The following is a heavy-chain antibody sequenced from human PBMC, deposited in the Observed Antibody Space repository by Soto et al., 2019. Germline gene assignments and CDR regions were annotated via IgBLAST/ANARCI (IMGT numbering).Heavy chain of an antibody. CDR1: GGTFGSYA. CDR2: IIPIPGTA. J-gene: IGHJ6*02. Sequence: QVQLVQSGAEVKKPGSSVKVSCKASGGTFGSYAISWVRKAPGQGLEWMGGIIPIPGTANYAQKFQGRATISPDASTSQAYVELSSVISEDTAVYYCARSEGIITSGAICYFSYYGMDVWGQGTTVTVSS. D-gene: IGHD2-2*01. V-gene: IGHV1-69*01. CDR3: ARSEGIITSGAICYFSYYGMDV.